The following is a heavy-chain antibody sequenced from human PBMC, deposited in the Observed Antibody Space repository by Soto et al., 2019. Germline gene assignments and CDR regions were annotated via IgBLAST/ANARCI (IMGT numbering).Heavy chain of an antibody. Sequence: PSETLSLTCAVYGGSFSGYYWSWIRQHPGKGLEWIGEINHSGSTNYNPSLKSRVTISVDTSKNQFSLKLSSVTAADTAVYYCGREITIFGVVKRGAYYYMDVWGKGTTVTVSS. V-gene: IGHV4-34*01. CDR2: INHSGST. CDR1: GGSFSGYY. CDR3: GREITIFGVVKRGAYYYMDV. J-gene: IGHJ6*03. D-gene: IGHD3-3*01.